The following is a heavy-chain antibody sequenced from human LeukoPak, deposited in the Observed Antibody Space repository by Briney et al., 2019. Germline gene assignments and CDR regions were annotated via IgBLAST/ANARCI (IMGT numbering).Heavy chain of an antibody. D-gene: IGHD2-15*01. V-gene: IGHV1-2*02. CDR3: ASAINCSGGSCYGYY. J-gene: IGHJ4*02. Sequence: ASVKVSCKASGYTFTRYYMHWVRQAPGQGLEWMGWISPNSGGTNYAQKFQGRVTMTRDTSISTAYMELSRLRSDDTAVYYCASAINCSGGSCYGYYWGQGTLVTVSS. CDR2: ISPNSGGT. CDR1: GYTFTRYY.